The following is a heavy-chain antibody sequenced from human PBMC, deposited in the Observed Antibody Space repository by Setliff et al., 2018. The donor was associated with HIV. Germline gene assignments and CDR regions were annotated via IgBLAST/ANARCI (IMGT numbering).Heavy chain of an antibody. V-gene: IGHV3-15*01. J-gene: IGHJ4*02. D-gene: IGHD2-8*01. CDR1: GFNFKSAW. CDR3: STGPTRVYDGVADF. Sequence: PGGSLRLSCAVSGFNFKSAWMTWVRQAPGKGLEWVGRIKSNSDGGTSDYAAAVKDRFSFSRDDSKFMLYLQMDSLEIEDTAVYFCSTGPTRVYDGVADFWGPGTLVTVSS. CDR2: IKSNSDGGTS.